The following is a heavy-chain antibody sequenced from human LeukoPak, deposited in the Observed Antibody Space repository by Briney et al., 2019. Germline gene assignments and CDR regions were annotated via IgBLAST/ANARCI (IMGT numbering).Heavy chain of an antibody. Sequence: GGSLRLSCAASGFTFDDYAMHWVRQAPGKGLEGGSGISWNSGSIVYADSVKGRFTISRDNAKNSLYLQVNSLKAEVTALYYCAKGGALSTSSPFDYRGQGTLVTVSS. D-gene: IGHD2-2*01. CDR2: ISWNSGSI. CDR1: GFTFDDYA. J-gene: IGHJ4*02. CDR3: AKGGALSTSSPFDY. V-gene: IGHV3-9*01.